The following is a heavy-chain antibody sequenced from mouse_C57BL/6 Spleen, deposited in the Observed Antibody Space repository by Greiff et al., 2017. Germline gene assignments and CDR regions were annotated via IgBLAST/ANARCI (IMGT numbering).Heavy chain of an antibody. D-gene: IGHD1-1*01. CDR3: ARLGSSPNWYFDV. CDR1: GFTFSSYG. V-gene: IGHV5-6*01. J-gene: IGHJ1*03. Sequence: EVMLVESGGDLVKPGGSLKLSCAASGFTFSSYGMSWVRQTPDKRLEWVATISSGGSYTYYPDSVKGRFTISRDNAKNTLYRQMSSLKSEDTAMYYCARLGSSPNWYFDVWGTGTTVTVSS. CDR2: ISSGGSYT.